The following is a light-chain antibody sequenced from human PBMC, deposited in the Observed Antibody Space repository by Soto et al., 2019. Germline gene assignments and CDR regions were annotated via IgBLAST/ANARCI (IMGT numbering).Light chain of an antibody. CDR3: HQYGNSPPGT. V-gene: IGKV3-20*01. Sequence: ETVLTQSPGTLYFSPGERAPLSCRASQSVGNSHVAWYQQRRGLPPRLLIYGASNRATGIPDRFSGSGSGADFTLTISRLEPEDFAVYFCHQYGNSPPGTFGQGTRLEI. CDR1: QSVGNSH. CDR2: GAS. J-gene: IGKJ5*01.